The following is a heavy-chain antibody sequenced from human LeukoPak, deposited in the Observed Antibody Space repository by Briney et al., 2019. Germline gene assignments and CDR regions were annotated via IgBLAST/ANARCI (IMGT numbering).Heavy chain of an antibody. V-gene: IGHV1-69*13. Sequence: GASVKVSCKASGGTFSSYAISWVRQAPGQGLEWMGGIIPIFGTANYAQKFQGRVTITADESTSTAYMELSSLRSEDTAVYYCARDGGSGSYYKSAGFDPWGQGTLVTVSS. CDR1: GGTFSSYA. J-gene: IGHJ5*02. CDR2: IIPIFGTA. D-gene: IGHD3-10*01. CDR3: ARDGGSGSYYKSAGFDP.